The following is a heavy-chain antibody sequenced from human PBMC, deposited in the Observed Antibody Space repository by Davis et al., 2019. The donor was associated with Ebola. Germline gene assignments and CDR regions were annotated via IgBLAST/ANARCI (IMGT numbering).Heavy chain of an antibody. CDR1: GFTFSGSA. V-gene: IGHV3-73*01. Sequence: GASLKISCAASGFTFSGSAMHWVRQASGKGLEWVGRIRSKANSYATAYAASVKARFTISSDDSKNTAYLQMNSLKTEDTAVYYCSGSLRLNDYWGQGTLVTVSS. CDR3: SGSLRLNDY. J-gene: IGHJ4*02. CDR2: IRSKANSYAT. D-gene: IGHD3-10*01.